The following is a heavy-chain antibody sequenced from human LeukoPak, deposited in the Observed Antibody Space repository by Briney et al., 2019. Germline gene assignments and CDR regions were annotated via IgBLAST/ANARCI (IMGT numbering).Heavy chain of an antibody. D-gene: IGHD7-27*01. CDR2: IYHSGNT. V-gene: IGHV4-59*01. J-gene: IGHJ4*02. Sequence: KPSETLSLTCTVSGGLISTYYWSWIRQPQGKGLEWMGYIYHSGNTDYNPSLKSRVTISVDSSKNQFSLKLSSVTAADTAVYYCARDLGHFDYWGQGTLVTVSS. CDR3: ARDLGHFDY. CDR1: GGLISTYY.